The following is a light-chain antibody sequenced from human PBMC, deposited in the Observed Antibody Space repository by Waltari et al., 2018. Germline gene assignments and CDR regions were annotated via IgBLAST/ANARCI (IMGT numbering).Light chain of an antibody. Sequence: QSVLTQPPSASGAPGQRVTIPCPGSRSNIVTNTVNWYQQFPGTAPKLLISTNNLRPSGVPDRVSGSKSGTSASLAISGLQSEDEADYYCATWDDRLDGVVFGGGTKLTV. CDR1: RSNIVTNT. CDR3: ATWDDRLDGVV. CDR2: TNN. V-gene: IGLV1-44*01. J-gene: IGLJ3*02.